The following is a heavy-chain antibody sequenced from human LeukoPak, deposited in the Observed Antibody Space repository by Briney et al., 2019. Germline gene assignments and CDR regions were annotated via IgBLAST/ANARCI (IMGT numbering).Heavy chain of an antibody. V-gene: IGHV3-48*03. CDR3: ASSGCSSTSCYIEEYYFDY. J-gene: IGHJ4*02. Sequence: PGGSLRLSCAASGFTFSSYEMNWVRQAPGKGLEWVSYISSSGSTTYYADSVKGRFTISRDNAKNSLYLQMNSLRAEDTAVYYCASSGCSSTSCYIEEYYFDYWGQGTLVTVSS. CDR1: GFTFSSYE. D-gene: IGHD2-2*01. CDR2: ISSSGSTT.